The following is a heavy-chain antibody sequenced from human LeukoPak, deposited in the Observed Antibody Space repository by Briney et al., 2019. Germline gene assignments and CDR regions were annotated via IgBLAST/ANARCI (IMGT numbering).Heavy chain of an antibody. CDR3: ARDRDKWLLLFDS. Sequence: ASVKVSCKASGYTFTSYDINWVRQAPGQGLEWMGWINPNSGGTNYAQKFQGRVTMTRDTSISTAYMELSRLRSDDTAVYYCARDRDKWLLLFDSWGQGTLVTVSS. V-gene: IGHV1-2*02. CDR1: GYTFTSYD. J-gene: IGHJ4*02. CDR2: INPNSGGT. D-gene: IGHD3-22*01.